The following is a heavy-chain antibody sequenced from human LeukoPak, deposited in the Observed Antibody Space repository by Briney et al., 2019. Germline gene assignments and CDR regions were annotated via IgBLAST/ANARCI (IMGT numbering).Heavy chain of an antibody. CDR3: ARDLLYSGSYSWYFDL. V-gene: IGHV3-33*01. CDR1: GFTFSRNG. J-gene: IGHJ2*01. D-gene: IGHD1-26*01. Sequence: PGGSLRLSCAASGFTFSRNGMHWVRQALGKGLEWVALIYYDGGNKYYVDSVKGRFTISRDNSKNMLYLQMNSLRAEDTAVYYCARDLLYSGSYSWYFDLWGRGIPVTVSS. CDR2: IYYDGGNK.